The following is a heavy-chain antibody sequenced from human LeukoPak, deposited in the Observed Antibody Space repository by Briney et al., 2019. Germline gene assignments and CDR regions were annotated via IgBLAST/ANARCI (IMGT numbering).Heavy chain of an antibody. V-gene: IGHV4-34*01. J-gene: IGHJ4*02. CDR2: INHSGST. D-gene: IGHD1-20*01. CDR1: GGSFSGYY. Sequence: PSETLSLTCAVYGGSFSGYYWSWIRQPPGKGLEWIGEINHSGSTNYNPSLKSRVTISVDTSKNQFSLKLSSVTAADTAVYYCAREAMETKDNWNPFDYWGQGTLVTVSS. CDR3: AREAMETKDNWNPFDY.